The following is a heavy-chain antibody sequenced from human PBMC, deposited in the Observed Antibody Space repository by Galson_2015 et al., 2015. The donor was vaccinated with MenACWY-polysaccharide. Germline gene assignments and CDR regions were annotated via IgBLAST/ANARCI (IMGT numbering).Heavy chain of an antibody. CDR3: AKKYSGTRYDAFDS. V-gene: IGHV3-7*03. D-gene: IGHD3/OR15-3a*01. CDR1: GFTFSTYW. Sequence: SLRLSCAASGFTFSTYWMNWVRQAPGKGLEWVANIKEDGSEKYYVDSVKGRFTISRDNSQSTLYLQMNNLGAEDTAVYFCAKKYSGTRYDAFDSWGQGTLVTVSS. CDR2: IKEDGSEK. J-gene: IGHJ4*02.